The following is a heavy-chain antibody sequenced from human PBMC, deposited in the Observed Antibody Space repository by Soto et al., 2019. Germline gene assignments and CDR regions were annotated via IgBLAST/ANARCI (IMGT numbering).Heavy chain of an antibody. CDR2: INTDGSGT. D-gene: IGHD6-19*01. CDR1: AFTFSDYW. CDR3: ATLQLAGPDY. V-gene: IGHV3-74*01. Sequence: EVQLVESGGDLVQPGGSLRLSCAASAFTFSDYWMHWVRQVPGKGLVWVSRINTDGSGTSNADFVKGRFTSSRDNAKNTVFLQMNSLSADDTAVYYCATLQLAGPDYWGQGTLVTVSS. J-gene: IGHJ4*02.